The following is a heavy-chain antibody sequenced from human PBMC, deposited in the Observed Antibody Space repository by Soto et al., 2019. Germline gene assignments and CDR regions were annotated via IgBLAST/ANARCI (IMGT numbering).Heavy chain of an antibody. J-gene: IGHJ4*02. CDR1: GGSISSSSYY. D-gene: IGHD3-22*01. CDR2: IYYSGST. Sequence: PEETLSLTCTVSGGSISSSSYYWGWIRQPPGKGLEWIGSIYYSGSTYYNPSLKSRVTISVDTSKNQFSLKLSSVTAADTAVYYCASGGVYYYDSSGHLDYWGQGTLVTVSS. V-gene: IGHV4-39*01. CDR3: ASGGVYYYDSSGHLDY.